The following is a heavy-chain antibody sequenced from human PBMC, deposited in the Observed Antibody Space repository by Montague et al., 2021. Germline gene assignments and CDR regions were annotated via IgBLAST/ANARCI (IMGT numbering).Heavy chain of an antibody. Sequence: SETLSLTCSVSGGSISSYYSTWIRQSPGKGLEWIGHIYHSGSTDYNTSLKSRATLLVDTSKKQFSLKLKSVTAADTAVYYCARKRRDFDTVDYIYYYMDVWGKGTPVTVSS. V-gene: IGHV4-59*13. CDR2: IYHSGST. CDR3: ARKRRDFDTVDYIYYYMDV. D-gene: IGHD2-21*02. J-gene: IGHJ6*03. CDR1: GGSISSYY.